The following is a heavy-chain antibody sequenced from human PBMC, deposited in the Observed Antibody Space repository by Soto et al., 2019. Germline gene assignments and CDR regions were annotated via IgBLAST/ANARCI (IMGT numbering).Heavy chain of an antibody. CDR1: GYTFTIYD. D-gene: IGHD2-2*01. CDR2: MNPNSGNT. V-gene: IGHV1-8*01. J-gene: IGHJ6*02. CDR3: AKALVPAAMAAYYYYYGMDV. Sequence: ASVKVSCKASGYTFTIYDINWVRQATGQGLEWMGWMNPNSGNTGYAQKFQGRVTMTRNTSISTAYMELSSLRSEDTAVYYCAKALVPAAMAAYYYYYGMDVWGQGTTVTVSS.